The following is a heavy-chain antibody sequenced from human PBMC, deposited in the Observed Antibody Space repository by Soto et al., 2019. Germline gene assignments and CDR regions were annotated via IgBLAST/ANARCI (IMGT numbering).Heavy chain of an antibody. V-gene: IGHV1-69*06. J-gene: IGHJ4*02. D-gene: IGHD2-2*02. CDR2: IIPIFNST. Sequence: SVKVSCKASGYTFTSNYVISWVRQAPGHGLEWLGRIIPIFNSTKYAQSFQGRVTITADKSTSTASLELSSLRSDDTAVYYCAREGRGKKAGYNGLVSLGYWGQGTLVTVSS. CDR1: GYTFTSNYV. CDR3: AREGRGKKAGYNGLVSLGY.